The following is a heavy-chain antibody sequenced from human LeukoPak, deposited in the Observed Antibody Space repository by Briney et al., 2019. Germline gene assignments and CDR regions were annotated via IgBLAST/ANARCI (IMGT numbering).Heavy chain of an antibody. CDR2: ISYDGSNK. V-gene: IGHV3-30*18. D-gene: IGHD3-16*01. Sequence: GGSLRLSCAASGFTFSSYGMHWVRQAPGRGLEWVAVISYDGSNKYYADSVKGRFTISRDNSKNTLYLQMNSLRAEDTAVYYWAKEEKDYDYGWGSLEYNWFDPWGQGTLVTVSS. J-gene: IGHJ5*02. CDR3: AKEEKDYDYGWGSLEYNWFDP. CDR1: GFTFSSYG.